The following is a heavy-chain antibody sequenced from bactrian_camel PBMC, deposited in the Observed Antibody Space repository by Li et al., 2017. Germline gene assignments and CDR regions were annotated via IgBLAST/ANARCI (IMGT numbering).Heavy chain of an antibody. CDR1: GFTFSSYW. D-gene: IGHD3*01. J-gene: IGHJ4*01. CDR3: VTEDCYAGSWCSRPQYNH. Sequence: QVQLVESGGGLVQPGGSLRLSCAASGFTFSSYWMYWVRQAPGKGLEWVSAINSGGGSTYYADSVKGRFTISRDNAKNTLALEMNSLKTEDAAVYYCVTEDCYAGSWCSRPQYNHWGQGTQVTFS. V-gene: IGHV3S1*01. CDR2: INSGGGST.